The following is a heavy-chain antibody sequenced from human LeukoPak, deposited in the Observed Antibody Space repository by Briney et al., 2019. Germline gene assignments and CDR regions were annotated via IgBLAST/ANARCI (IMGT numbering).Heavy chain of an antibody. CDR1: GFTFSNFW. CDR2: ISYDGRQK. CDR3: ARVFLERLTSGYFDN. J-gene: IGHJ4*02. V-gene: IGHV3-30-3*01. Sequence: GGSLRLSCAASGFTFSNFWINWVRQAPGKGLEWVAVISYDGRQKYYGDSVKGRFTISRDNPKNTLYLQMNSLRDDDTAVYYCARVFLERLTSGYFDNWGQGTLVTVSP. D-gene: IGHD3-3*01.